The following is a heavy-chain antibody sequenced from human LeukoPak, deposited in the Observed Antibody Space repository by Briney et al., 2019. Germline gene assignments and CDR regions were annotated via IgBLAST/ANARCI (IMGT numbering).Heavy chain of an antibody. V-gene: IGHV1-18*01. J-gene: IGHJ4*02. D-gene: IGHD2-2*01. Sequence: GASVTVSCKASGYTFSNFGINWVRQAPGQGLEWMGWISGNNDNPNYGQKFQGRFTLTTDSSTSTAYMELRNLRSDDTAVYYCARDGTSTDDYWGQGTLVTVSS. CDR2: ISGNNDNP. CDR1: GYTFSNFG. CDR3: ARDGTSTDDY.